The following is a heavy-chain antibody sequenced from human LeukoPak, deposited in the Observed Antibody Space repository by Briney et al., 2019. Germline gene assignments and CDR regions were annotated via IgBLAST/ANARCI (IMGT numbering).Heavy chain of an antibody. D-gene: IGHD2-21*02. V-gene: IGHV3-7*01. CDR1: GFTFSTYW. CDR2: INQDASEI. J-gene: IGHJ4*02. Sequence: GGSLRLSCAASGFTFSTYWTNWYRQAPGKGLEWVGNINQDASEINYVDSVRGRFTISRDNAKDSLHLQMNSLRAEDTAVYYCATDRDNSDWQKRFDSWGQGTLVTVSS. CDR3: ATDRDNSDWQKRFDS.